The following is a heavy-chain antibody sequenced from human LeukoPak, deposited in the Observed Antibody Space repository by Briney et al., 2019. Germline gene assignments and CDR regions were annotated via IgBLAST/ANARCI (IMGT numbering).Heavy chain of an antibody. Sequence: SVKVSRKASGYTLTGYYMHWVRQVPGQALEWMGWINPNSGGTNYAQKFQGRVTITRDTSITTAYMELSRLRSDDTAVYYCARGFSSWYLSPYYLEYCGQGTPVTVSS. J-gene: IGHJ4*02. D-gene: IGHD6-13*01. CDR3: ARGFSSWYLSPYYLEY. CDR1: GYTLTGYY. CDR2: INPNSGGT. V-gene: IGHV1-2*02.